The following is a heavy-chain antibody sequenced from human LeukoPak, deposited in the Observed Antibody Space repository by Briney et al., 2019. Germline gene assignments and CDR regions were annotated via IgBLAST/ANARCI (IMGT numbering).Heavy chain of an antibody. CDR3: ARRASSGYYYLED. Sequence: PETLSLTCTVSGGSISSYYWSWIRQPPGKGLEWIGYFYYSGSTNYNPSLKSRVTISADTSKNQFSLKLSSVTAADTAVYYCARRASSGYYYLEDWGQGTLVTVSS. J-gene: IGHJ4*02. V-gene: IGHV4-59*08. CDR1: GGSISSYY. CDR2: FYYSGST. D-gene: IGHD3-22*01.